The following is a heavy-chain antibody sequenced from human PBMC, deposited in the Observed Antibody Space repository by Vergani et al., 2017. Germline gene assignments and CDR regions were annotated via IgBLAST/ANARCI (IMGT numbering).Heavy chain of an antibody. CDR3: ARVVEWLVRSYYYYXMDV. V-gene: IGHV1-3*01. CDR1: GYTFTSYA. Sequence: QVQLVQSGAEVKKPGASVKVSCKASGYTFTSYAMHWVRQAPGQRLEWMGWINAGNGNTKYSQKFQGRVTITRDTSASTAYMELSSLRSEDTAVYYCARVVEWLVRSYYYYXMDVWGKGTTVTVSS. D-gene: IGHD6-19*01. J-gene: IGHJ6*03. CDR2: INAGNGNT.